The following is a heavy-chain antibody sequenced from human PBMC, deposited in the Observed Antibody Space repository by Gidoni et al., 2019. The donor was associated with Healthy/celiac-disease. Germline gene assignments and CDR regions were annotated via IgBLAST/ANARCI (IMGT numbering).Heavy chain of an antibody. CDR3: ARALLYCSSTSCYYYYYGMDV. CDR1: GFTLSDYY. Sequence: QVQLVESGGGLVKPGGSLRLSCAASGFTLSDYYVSWTRQPPGKGLEWVSYISSSGSTIYYADSVKGRFTISRDNAKNSLYLQMNRLRAEDTAVYYCARALLYCSSTSCYYYYYGMDVWGQGTTVTVSS. D-gene: IGHD2-2*01. CDR2: ISSSGSTI. V-gene: IGHV3-11*01. J-gene: IGHJ6*02.